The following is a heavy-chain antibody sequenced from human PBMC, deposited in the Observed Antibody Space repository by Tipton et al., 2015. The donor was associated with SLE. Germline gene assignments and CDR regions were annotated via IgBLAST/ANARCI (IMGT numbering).Heavy chain of an antibody. D-gene: IGHD2-15*01. J-gene: IGHJ4*02. Sequence: TLSLTCAVYGGSFSGYYWSWIRQSPGKGLEWIGDINHSGSTNYNPSLKSRVSISVDRSKNHLTLMLTSVTAADTAVYYCARSSGDSLYYFNYWGQGALVTVSS. CDR3: ARSSGDSLYYFNY. CDR1: GGSFSGYY. CDR2: INHSGST. V-gene: IGHV4-34*01.